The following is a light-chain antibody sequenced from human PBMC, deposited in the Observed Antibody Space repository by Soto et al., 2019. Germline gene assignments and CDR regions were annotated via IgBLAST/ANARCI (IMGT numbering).Light chain of an antibody. Sequence: EVVLTQSPGTLSLSPGVRVTLSCRASQSVASSYLAWYQQKPGRGPRLLFYSASSRATGIPDRFSGSGSGTDFTLTISRLEPEDFAVYYCHHFGSLPETFGQGTNVE. CDR2: SAS. V-gene: IGKV3-20*01. CDR3: HHFGSLPET. J-gene: IGKJ1*01. CDR1: QSVASSY.